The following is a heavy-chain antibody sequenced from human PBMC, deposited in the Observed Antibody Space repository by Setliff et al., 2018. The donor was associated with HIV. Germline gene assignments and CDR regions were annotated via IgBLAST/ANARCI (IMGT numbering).Heavy chain of an antibody. CDR1: GYTFTSYY. CDR2: ISSGNGNT. Sequence: ASVKVSCKASGYTFTSYYMHWVRQAPAQGLEWMGWISSGNGNTKVSQKFQGRVTITRDTPASTAYLELSSLRSDDTSIYYCARVKVGASLVFDSWGQGTQVTVSS. J-gene: IGHJ4*02. V-gene: IGHV1-3*04. CDR3: ARVKVGASLVFDS. D-gene: IGHD1-26*01.